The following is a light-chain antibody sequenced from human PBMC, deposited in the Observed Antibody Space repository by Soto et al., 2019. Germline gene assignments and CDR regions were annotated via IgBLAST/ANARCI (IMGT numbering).Light chain of an antibody. J-gene: IGKJ4*01. Sequence: DIQMTQSPSSLSASVGDSVTITCRASQSINTYLSWYQQKPGKAPKLLINVASTLQGGVPSRFSGSGSGTEFTLAISSLQPEDSATYYCQQSFSTPQTFGGGTKVDIK. CDR3: QQSFSTPQT. CDR1: QSINTY. CDR2: VAS. V-gene: IGKV1-39*01.